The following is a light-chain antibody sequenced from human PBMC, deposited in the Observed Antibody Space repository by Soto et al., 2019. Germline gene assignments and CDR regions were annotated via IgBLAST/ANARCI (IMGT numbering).Light chain of an antibody. Sequence: DIQLTQSPSSLSASVGDRVTITCRASQSISTYLSWHQQKPGKAPILLIYAASSLLSGVPSTFSRSGSGTDFTLTITSLQLEDFAPYYCQHSYSAPSTFGPGTKLDIK. CDR3: QHSYSAPST. V-gene: IGKV1-39*01. CDR1: QSISTY. CDR2: AAS. J-gene: IGKJ2*01.